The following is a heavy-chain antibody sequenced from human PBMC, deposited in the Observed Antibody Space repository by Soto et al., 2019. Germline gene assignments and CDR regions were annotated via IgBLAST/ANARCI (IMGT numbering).Heavy chain of an antibody. V-gene: IGHV4-39*01. CDR2: IYYSGST. CDR1: GGSISSSSYY. D-gene: IGHD3-10*01. CDR3: AKREIVPAAIQERLWFGELLPPNPFDY. J-gene: IGHJ4*02. Sequence: SETLSLTCTVSGGSISSSSYYWGWIRQPPGKGLEWIGSIYYSGSTYYNPSLKSRVTISVDTSKNQFSLKLSSVTAADTAVYYCAKREIVPAAIQERLWFGELLPPNPFDYWGQGTLVTVSS.